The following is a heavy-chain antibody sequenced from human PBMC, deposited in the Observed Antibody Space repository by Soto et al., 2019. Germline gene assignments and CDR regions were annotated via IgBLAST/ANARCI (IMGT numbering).Heavy chain of an antibody. J-gene: IGHJ5*02. CDR1: GASISSRSSY. CDR2: FYSGST. D-gene: IGHD6-13*01. V-gene: IGHV4-39*01. CDR3: ATTRGIAVGGSFDH. Sequence: PSETLSLTCIVSGASISSRSSYWGWIRPPPGKGLEWVGTFYSGSTYNNPSLKSRVTISVDTSKNQFSLKLSSVAAEDTAIYYCATTRGIAVGGSFDHWGQGTMVTVST.